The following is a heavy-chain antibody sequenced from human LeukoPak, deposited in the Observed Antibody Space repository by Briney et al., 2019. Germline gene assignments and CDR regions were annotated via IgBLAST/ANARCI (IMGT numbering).Heavy chain of an antibody. CDR3: ARDRTRSIVVVPAAIGY. CDR1: GFTFSSYS. Sequence: PGGSLRLSCAASGFTFSSYSMNWVRQAPGKGLEWVSSISSSSYIYYADSVKGRFTISRDNAKNSLYLQMNSLRAEDTAVYYCARDRTRSIVVVPAAIGYWGQGTLVTVSS. CDR2: ISSSSYI. V-gene: IGHV3-21*01. D-gene: IGHD2-2*01. J-gene: IGHJ4*02.